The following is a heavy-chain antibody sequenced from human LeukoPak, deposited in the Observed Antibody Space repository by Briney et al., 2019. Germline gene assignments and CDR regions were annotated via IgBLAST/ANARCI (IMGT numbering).Heavy chain of an antibody. D-gene: IGHD2/OR15-2a*01. V-gene: IGHV3-7*01. CDR3: ARAGYYGDDAFDL. CDR1: GFIIGSYW. Sequence: PGGSLRLSCVASGFIIGSYWMSWVRQAPGKGLERVANIRQDGSEKYYVDSVKGRLTISRDNAKNSLYLQMNNLTAADTAIYYCARAGYYGDDAFDLWGQGTRVTVSS. J-gene: IGHJ3*01. CDR2: IRQDGSEK.